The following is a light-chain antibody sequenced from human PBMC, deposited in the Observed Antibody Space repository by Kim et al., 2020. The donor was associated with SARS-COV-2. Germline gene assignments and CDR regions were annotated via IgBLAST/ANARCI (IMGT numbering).Light chain of an antibody. Sequence: ESVGDRVTINCRASQSISSYLNWYQQKPGKAHKLLIYAASSLQSGVPSRFSGSGSGTDFTLTISSLQPEDFATYYCQQSYSTLMYTFGQGTKLEI. V-gene: IGKV1-39*01. CDR3: QQSYSTLMYT. CDR2: AAS. CDR1: QSISSY. J-gene: IGKJ2*01.